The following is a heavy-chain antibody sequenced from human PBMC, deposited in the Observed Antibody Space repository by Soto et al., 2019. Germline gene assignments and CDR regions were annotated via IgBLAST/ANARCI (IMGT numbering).Heavy chain of an antibody. CDR3: ASPFSSGWYVFYY. CDR1: GGTFSSYA. Sequence: GASVKVSCKASGGTFSSYAISWVRQAPGQGLEWMGGIIPIFGTANYAQKFQGRVTITADESTSTAYMELSSLRSEDTAVYYCASPFSSGWYVFYYWGQGTLVTVSS. J-gene: IGHJ4*02. CDR2: IIPIFGTA. V-gene: IGHV1-69*13. D-gene: IGHD6-19*01.